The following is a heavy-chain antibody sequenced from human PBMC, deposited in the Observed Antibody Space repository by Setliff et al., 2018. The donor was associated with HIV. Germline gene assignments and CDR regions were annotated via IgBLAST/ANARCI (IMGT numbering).Heavy chain of an antibody. CDR3: ARVEGIAARPLDSSIDY. V-gene: IGHV4-59*08. CDR1: GGSISNYY. D-gene: IGHD6-6*01. CDR2: IYYSGNT. J-gene: IGHJ4*02. Sequence: PSETLSLTCSVSGGSISNYYWSWIRQPPGKGLEWIGYIYYSGNTNYSPSLKSRVTISVDTSKNQFSLKLSSVTAADTAVYYCARVEGIAARPLDSSIDYWGQGTLVTVSS.